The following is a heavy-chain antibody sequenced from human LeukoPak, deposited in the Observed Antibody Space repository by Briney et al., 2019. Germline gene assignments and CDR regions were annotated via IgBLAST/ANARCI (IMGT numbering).Heavy chain of an antibody. CDR1: VFTFSSYW. CDR3: ARDTYSYGRTFDY. J-gene: IGHJ4*01. CDR2: INTDGNII. V-gene: IGHV3-74*01. Sequence: PGGSLTLSCAASVFTFSSYWMHWVRQAPGKGLVWVSRINTDGNIINDADSVKGRFTISRDNAKNTLYLQMNSLRAEDTAVYYCARDTYSYGRTFDYWGHGTLVTVSS. D-gene: IGHD5-18*01.